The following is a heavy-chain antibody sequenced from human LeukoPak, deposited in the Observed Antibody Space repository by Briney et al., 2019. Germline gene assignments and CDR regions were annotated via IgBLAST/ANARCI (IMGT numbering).Heavy chain of an antibody. Sequence: GSLRLSCAASGFTVSSNYMSWVRQAPGKGLEWVSVIYSGGSTYYADSVKGRFTISRDNSKNTLYLQMNSLRADDTAVYYCARVDSSSWYSEYYFDYWGQGTLVTVSS. V-gene: IGHV3-53*01. CDR3: ARVDSSSWYSEYYFDY. CDR1: GFTVSSNY. D-gene: IGHD6-13*01. CDR2: IYSGGST. J-gene: IGHJ4*02.